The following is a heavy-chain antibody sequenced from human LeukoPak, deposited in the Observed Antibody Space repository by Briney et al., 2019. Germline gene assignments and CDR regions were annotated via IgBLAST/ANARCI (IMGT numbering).Heavy chain of an antibody. D-gene: IGHD6-13*01. V-gene: IGHV4-34*01. CDR2: INHSGST. CDR1: GGSFSGYY. CDR3: ARPPSYSSSWPEDY. Sequence: SETLSLTCAVYGGSFSGYYWSWIRQPPGKGLEWIGEINHSGSTNYNPSLKSRVTISVDTSKNQFSLKLSSVTAADTAVYYCARPPSYSSSWPEDYWGQGTLVTVSS. J-gene: IGHJ4*02.